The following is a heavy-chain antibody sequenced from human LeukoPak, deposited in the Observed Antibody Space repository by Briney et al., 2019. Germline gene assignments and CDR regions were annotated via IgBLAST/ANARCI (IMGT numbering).Heavy chain of an antibody. CDR2: ISYDGSNK. CDR3: ARGTMFPYYFDY. CDR1: GLTFSSYG. Sequence: GGSLRLSCAASGLTFSSYGMSWVRQAPGKGLEWVAVISYDGSNKYYADSVKGRFTISRDNSKNTLYLQMNSLRAEDTAVYYCARGTMFPYYFDYWGQGTLVTVSS. V-gene: IGHV3-30*03. J-gene: IGHJ4*02. D-gene: IGHD3-10*02.